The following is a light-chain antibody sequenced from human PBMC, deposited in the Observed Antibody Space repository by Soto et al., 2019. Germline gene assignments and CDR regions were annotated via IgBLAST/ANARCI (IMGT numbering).Light chain of an antibody. Sequence: DVVMTQSPLSLPVTLGQPASISCRSSRSLVYSDGNAYLNWLQQRPGQSPRRLIYKASNRDYGVPDRFSGSGSGKDFTLQISRVEAEDVGVYDCMQATHWTPTFGRGTRVEI. V-gene: IGKV2-30*01. CDR3: MQATHWTPT. CDR1: RSLVYSDGNAY. J-gene: IGKJ1*01. CDR2: KAS.